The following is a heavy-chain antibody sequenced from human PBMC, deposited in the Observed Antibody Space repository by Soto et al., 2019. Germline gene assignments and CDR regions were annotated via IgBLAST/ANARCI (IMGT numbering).Heavy chain of an antibody. CDR2: IYPRDSET. Sequence: LGESLKISCKVSGDSFTSFWIGWARQMPGKGLEWLGIIYPRDSETRYNPSFQGQLTISADKSINTAYLQWTSLKASDTAIYYCSKIKYSTSVRYLQHWGQATPVTVSS. CDR3: SKIKYSTSVRYLQH. J-gene: IGHJ1*01. CDR1: GDSFTSFW. D-gene: IGHD6-6*01. V-gene: IGHV5-51*01.